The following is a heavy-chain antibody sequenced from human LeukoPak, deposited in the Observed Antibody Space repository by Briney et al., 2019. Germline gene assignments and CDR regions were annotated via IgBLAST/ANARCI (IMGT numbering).Heavy chain of an antibody. Sequence: SETLSLTCTVSGGSISSSSYSWGWIHQPPGKGLEWIGSIYYSGSTYYNPSLKSRVTISVDTSKNQFSLKLSSVTAADTAVYYCARAGQQLVQCWFDPWGQGTLVTVSS. CDR2: IYYSGST. CDR1: GGSISSSSYS. J-gene: IGHJ5*02. V-gene: IGHV4-39*07. CDR3: ARAGQQLVQCWFDP. D-gene: IGHD6-13*01.